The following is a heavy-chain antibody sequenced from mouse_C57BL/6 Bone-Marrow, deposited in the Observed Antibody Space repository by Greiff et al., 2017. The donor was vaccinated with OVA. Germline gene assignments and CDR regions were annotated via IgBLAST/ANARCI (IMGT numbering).Heavy chain of an antibody. CDR2: ISYSGST. CDR1: GYSITSGYD. CDR3: ARAYDCPYAMDY. D-gene: IGHD2-4*01. Sequence: EVKLVESGPGMVKPSQSLSLTCTVTGYSITSGYDWHWIRHFPGNKLEWMGYISYSGSTNYNPSLKSRISITHDTSKNHFFLKLNSVTTEDTATYYCARAYDCPYAMDYWGQGTSVTVSS. J-gene: IGHJ4*01. V-gene: IGHV3-1*01.